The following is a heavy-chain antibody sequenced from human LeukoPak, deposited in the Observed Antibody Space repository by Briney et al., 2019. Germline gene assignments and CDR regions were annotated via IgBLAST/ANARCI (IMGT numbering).Heavy chain of an antibody. J-gene: IGHJ4*02. V-gene: IGHV3-23*01. CDR3: AKDLTTNDYGDYFFDY. CDR2: ISGSGGST. CDR1: GFTFSSYA. Sequence: GGSLRLSCAASGFTFSSYAMSWVRQAPGKGLEWVSGISGSGGSTYYADSVKGRFTISRDNSKNTLYLQMNSLRAEDTAVYYCAKDLTTNDYGDYFFDYWGQGTLVTVSS. D-gene: IGHD4-17*01.